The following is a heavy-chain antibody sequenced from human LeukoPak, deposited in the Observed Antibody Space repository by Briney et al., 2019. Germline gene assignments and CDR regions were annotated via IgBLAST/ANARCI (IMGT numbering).Heavy chain of an antibody. D-gene: IGHD1-26*01. Sequence: PGGSLRLSCDVSGFTVSDDYMSWIRQAPGKGLEWISYITSSGTSTYYPVSVRGRFTISRDNARNSVYLQMKYLRADDTAVYYCASDVGATTSATFDLWGQGTMVTVSS. CDR1: GFTVSDDY. CDR2: ITSSGTST. J-gene: IGHJ3*01. V-gene: IGHV3-11*01. CDR3: ASDVGATTSATFDL.